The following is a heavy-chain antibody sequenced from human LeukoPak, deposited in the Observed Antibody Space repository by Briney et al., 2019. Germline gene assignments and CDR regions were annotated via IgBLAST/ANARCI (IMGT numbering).Heavy chain of an antibody. V-gene: IGHV3-21*01. CDR1: GFTFSSYS. J-gene: IGHJ4*02. CDR2: ISSSSSYI. Sequence: GGSLRLSCAASGFTFSSYSVNWVRQAPGKGLEWVSSISSSSSYIYYADSVKGRFTISRDNSKNTLYLQMNSLRAEDTAVYYCAKDRRVGVRGVLSPFFDYWGQGTLVTVSS. CDR3: AKDRRVGVRGVLSPFFDY. D-gene: IGHD3-10*01.